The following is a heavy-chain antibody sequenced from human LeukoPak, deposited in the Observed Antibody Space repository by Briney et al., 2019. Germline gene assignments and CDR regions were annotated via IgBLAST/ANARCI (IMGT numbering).Heavy chain of an antibody. V-gene: IGHV3-23*01. CDR3: ARDWSYLPSGAAGENDI. CDR2: ISGSGGST. J-gene: IGHJ3*02. D-gene: IGHD6-13*01. Sequence: GGSLRLSCAASGLTFSSYAMSWVRQAPGKGLEWVSAISGSGGSTYYADSVKGRFTISRDNAKNSLYLQMNSLRAEDTAVYYCARDWSYLPSGAAGENDIWGQGTMVTVSS. CDR1: GLTFSSYA.